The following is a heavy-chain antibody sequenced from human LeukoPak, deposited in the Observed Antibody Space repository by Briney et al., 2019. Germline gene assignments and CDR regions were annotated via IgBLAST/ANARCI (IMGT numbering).Heavy chain of an antibody. CDR3: ARLPRDDISGYYPDY. V-gene: IGHV4-34*01. J-gene: IGHJ4*02. D-gene: IGHD3-22*01. CDR1: GDSFSGYY. Sequence: KPSETLSLTCAVYGDSFSGYYWSWIRQPPGKGLEWIGEIHHSRGTNYNPSLKSRVTISVDTSKNQFSLKLSSVTAADTAVYYCARLPRDDISGYYPDYWGQGTLVTVSS. CDR2: IHHSRGT.